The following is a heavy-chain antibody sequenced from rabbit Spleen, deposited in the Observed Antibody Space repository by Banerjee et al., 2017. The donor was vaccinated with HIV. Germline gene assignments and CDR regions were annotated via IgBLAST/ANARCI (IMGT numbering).Heavy chain of an antibody. V-gene: IGHV1S40*01. CDR1: GFSFSSSDY. CDR2: IDVVKSGAS. D-gene: IGHD4-2*01. Sequence: QSLEESGGDLVKPGASLTLTCTASGFSFSSSDYMCWVRQAPGKGPEWIACIDVVKSGASYYASWAKGRFTISKTSSTTVTLQMTSLTAADTATYFCARDSAGREDFNLWGPGTLVTVS. J-gene: IGHJ4*01. CDR3: ARDSAGREDFNL.